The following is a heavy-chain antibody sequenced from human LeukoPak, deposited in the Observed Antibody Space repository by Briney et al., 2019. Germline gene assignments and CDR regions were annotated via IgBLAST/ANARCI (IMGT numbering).Heavy chain of an antibody. Sequence: PGGSLRLSCAASGFTFDDCAMHWVRQAPGKGLEWVSGISWNSGSIGYADSVKGRFTISRDNAKNSLYLQMNSLRAEDTALYYCAKSRRWLQLPDYWGQGTLVTVSS. J-gene: IGHJ4*02. CDR3: AKSRRWLQLPDY. V-gene: IGHV3-9*01. CDR1: GFTFDDCA. CDR2: ISWNSGSI. D-gene: IGHD5-24*01.